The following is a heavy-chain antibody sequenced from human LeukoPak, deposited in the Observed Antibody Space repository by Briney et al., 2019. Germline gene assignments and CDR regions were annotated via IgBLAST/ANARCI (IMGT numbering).Heavy chain of an antibody. CDR3: ARDSPPGGLRFLEWFPHVSFYEY. Sequence: ASVKVSCKASGYTFTSYGISWVRQAPGQGLEWMGWISAYNGNTNYAQKLQGRVTMTTDTSTSTAYMELRSLRSDDTAVYYCARDSPPGGLRFLEWFPHVSFYEYWGQGILVTVSS. J-gene: IGHJ4*02. CDR1: GYTFTSYG. V-gene: IGHV1-18*01. D-gene: IGHD3-3*01. CDR2: ISAYNGNT.